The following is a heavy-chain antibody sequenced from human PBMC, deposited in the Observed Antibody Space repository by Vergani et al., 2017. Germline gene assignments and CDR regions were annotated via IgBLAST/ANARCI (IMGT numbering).Heavy chain of an antibody. CDR3: ASLYSGYDYDYYYYGMDV. J-gene: IGHJ6*02. Sequence: QVQLVQSGAEVKKPGASVKVSCKASGYTFTSYGISWVRQAPGQGLEWMGWISAYNGNTNYAQKLQGRVTMTTDTSTSTAYMELRSLRSDDTAVYYCASLYSGYDYDYYYYGMDVWGQGTTVTVSS. CDR1: GYTFTSYG. D-gene: IGHD5-12*01. V-gene: IGHV1-18*01. CDR2: ISAYNGNT.